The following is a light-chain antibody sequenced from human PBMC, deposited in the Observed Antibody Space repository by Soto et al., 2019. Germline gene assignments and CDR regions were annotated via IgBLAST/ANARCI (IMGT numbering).Light chain of an antibody. Sequence: EIVLTQSPGTLSLSPGEMATLSCRASESVSTNYLAWYQQKPGQAPRLLISGASSRATGIPDRFSGSGSGADFTLTISSLEPEDFAVYYCQQYGSVPLTFGGGTKVEIK. CDR1: ESVSTNY. V-gene: IGKV3-20*01. CDR2: GAS. CDR3: QQYGSVPLT. J-gene: IGKJ4*01.